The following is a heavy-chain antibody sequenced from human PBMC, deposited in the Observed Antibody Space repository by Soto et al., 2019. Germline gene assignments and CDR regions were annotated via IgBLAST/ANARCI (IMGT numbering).Heavy chain of an antibody. V-gene: IGHV3-23*01. CDR2: ISASGGST. CDR1: GFTLSNYA. Sequence: GWSLRLSCAASGFTLSNYAMSWVRQAPGKGLEWVSAISASGGSTYYADSVKGRFTISRDNSKKTLYLQMNSLRAEDTAVYYCARPTPGPWYFDYWGQGTLVTVSS. J-gene: IGHJ4*02. CDR3: ARPTPGPWYFDY.